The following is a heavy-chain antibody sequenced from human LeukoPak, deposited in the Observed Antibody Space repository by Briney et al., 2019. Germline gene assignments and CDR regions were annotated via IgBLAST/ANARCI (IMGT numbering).Heavy chain of an antibody. CDR1: GFTFSSYG. J-gene: IGHJ4*02. D-gene: IGHD3-3*01. CDR2: ISGSGGST. V-gene: IGHV3-23*01. CDR3: AKGLSIFGVVILPFDY. Sequence: SGGSLRLSCAASGFTFSSYGMSWVRQAPGKGLEWVSAISGSGGSTYYADSVKGRFTISRDNSKNTLYLQMNSLRAEDTAVYYCAKGLSIFGVVILPFDYWGQGTLVTVSS.